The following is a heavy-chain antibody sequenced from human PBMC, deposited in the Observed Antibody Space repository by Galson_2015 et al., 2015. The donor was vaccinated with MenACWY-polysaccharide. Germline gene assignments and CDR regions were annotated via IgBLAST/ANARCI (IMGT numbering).Heavy chain of an antibody. V-gene: IGHV3-15*01. CDR3: VSWAGTYGVLTGGGFEF. CDR2: IRSNNGGGKK. D-gene: IGHD2-15*01. J-gene: IGHJ3*01. CDR1: GFTFTNDW. Sequence: SLRLSCAASGFTFTNDWLSWVRQAPGKGLEWVGRIRSNNGGGKKEYNAHDDGRFIISRDDTKDTMFLQMNSVKTEVTAVYYCVSWAGTYGVLTGGGFEFWGQGTMVTVSS.